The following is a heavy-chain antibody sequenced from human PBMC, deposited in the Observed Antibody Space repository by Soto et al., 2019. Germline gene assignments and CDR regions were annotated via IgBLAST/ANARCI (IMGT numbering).Heavy chain of an antibody. CDR2: INPNGGGT. J-gene: IGHJ4*02. Sequence: ASVKVSCKASGYTFTAYYIHWVRQAPGQGLEWVGWINPNGGGTKYAQKFQGRVTMTRDTSINTAYMELTRLTSDDTAVYYCARAVHTMIQGGRCRVDHGGQGTLATGSS. V-gene: IGHV1-2*02. CDR3: ARAVHTMIQGGRCRVDH. CDR1: GYTFTAYY. D-gene: IGHD3-10*01.